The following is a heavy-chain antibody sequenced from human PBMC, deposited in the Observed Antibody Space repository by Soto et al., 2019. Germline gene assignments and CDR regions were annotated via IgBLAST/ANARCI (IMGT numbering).Heavy chain of an antibody. Sequence: SETLSLTCTVTGDSINNRSYYWCWIRQPPGKGLEWIGSIYYSGSTYNNPSLKSRVSMSVDTSKNQFSLKLSSVTAADTALYYCARQRTSVVTQAYFDSWGQGSLVLVS. V-gene: IGHV4-39*01. CDR1: GDSINNRSYY. J-gene: IGHJ4*02. CDR2: IYYSGST. CDR3: ARQRTSVVTQAYFDS. D-gene: IGHD2-21*02.